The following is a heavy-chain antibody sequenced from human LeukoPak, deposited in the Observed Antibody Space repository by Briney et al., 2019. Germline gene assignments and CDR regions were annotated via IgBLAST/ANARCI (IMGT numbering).Heavy chain of an antibody. CDR3: AAGNIMITFGGVIVPDY. CDR2: IAVGSGNT. D-gene: IGHD3-16*02. J-gene: IGHJ4*02. CDR1: GFTFTSSA. Sequence: SVKVSCKASGFTFTSSAMQWVRQARGQRLEWIGWIAVGSGNTNYAQKFQERVTITRDMSTSTAYMELSSLRSEDTAVYYCAAGNIMITFGGVIVPDYWGQGTLVTVSS. V-gene: IGHV1-58*02.